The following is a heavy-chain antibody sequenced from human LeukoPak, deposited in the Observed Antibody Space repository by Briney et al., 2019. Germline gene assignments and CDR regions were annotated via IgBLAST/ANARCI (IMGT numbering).Heavy chain of an antibody. J-gene: IGHJ3*02. CDR2: INPNSGGT. CDR1: GYTFTGYY. D-gene: IGHD1-7*01. CDR3: AREVAVTGTTGDAFDI. V-gene: IGHV1-2*02. Sequence: ASVKVSCKASGYTFTGYYMHWVRQAPGQGLEWMGWINPNSGGTNYAQKFQGRVTMTRDTSISTAYMELSRLRSDDTAVYYCAREVAVTGTTGDAFDIWGQGTMVTVSS.